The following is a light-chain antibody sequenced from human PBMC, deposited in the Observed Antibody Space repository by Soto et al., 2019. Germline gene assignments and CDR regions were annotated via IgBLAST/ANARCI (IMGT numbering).Light chain of an antibody. CDR2: DAS. J-gene: IGKJ5*01. CDR1: QSVSSY. Sequence: EIVLTQAPATLALSPGEISSLASGSSQSVSSYLAWYQQKPGQAPRLLIYDASNRATGIPARFSGSGSGTEFTLTISSLQSEDFAVYYCHQYNNWPPITFGQGTRLEIK. CDR3: HQYNNWPPIT. V-gene: IGKV3-11*01.